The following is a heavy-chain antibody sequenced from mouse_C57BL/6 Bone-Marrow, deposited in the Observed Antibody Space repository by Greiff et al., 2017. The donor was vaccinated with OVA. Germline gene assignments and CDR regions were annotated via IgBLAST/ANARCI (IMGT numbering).Heavy chain of an antibody. CDR3: TTLVVATDY. CDR2: IDPENGDT. D-gene: IGHD1-1*01. J-gene: IGHJ2*01. V-gene: IGHV14-4*01. Sequence: DVKLQESGAELVRPGASVKLSCTASGFNIKDDYMHWVKQRPEQGLEWIGWIDPENGDTEYASKFQGKATITADTSSNTAYLQLSSLTSEDTAVYYCTTLVVATDYWGQGTTLTVSS. CDR1: GFNIKDDY.